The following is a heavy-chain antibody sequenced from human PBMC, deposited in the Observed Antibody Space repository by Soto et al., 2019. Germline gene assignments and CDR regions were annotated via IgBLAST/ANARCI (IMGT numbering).Heavy chain of an antibody. CDR3: ARKDYYGSGIYYFDY. V-gene: IGHV1-3*01. Sequence: GASVKVSCKASGYTFTTYPIHWVRQVPGQSLEWMGWINPANGDTGYSQRFQGRVTITRDTSATTAYMELSSLRSEDTALYYCARKDYYGSGIYYFDYPDQGPLVTVSS. J-gene: IGHJ4*02. CDR2: INPANGDT. CDR1: GYTFTTYP. D-gene: IGHD3-10*01.